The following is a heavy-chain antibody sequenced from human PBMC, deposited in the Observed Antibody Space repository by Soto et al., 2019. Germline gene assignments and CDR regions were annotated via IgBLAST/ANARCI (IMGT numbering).Heavy chain of an antibody. Sequence: ASVKVSCKASGYTFTSYDINWVRQATGQGLEWMGWMNPNSGNTGYAQKFQGRVTVTRNTSISTAYMELSSLRSEDTAVYYCAREDVVVPAATLYYYYGMDVWGQGTTVTVSS. CDR3: AREDVVVPAATLYYYYGMDV. V-gene: IGHV1-8*01. D-gene: IGHD2-2*01. CDR1: GYTFTSYD. J-gene: IGHJ6*02. CDR2: MNPNSGNT.